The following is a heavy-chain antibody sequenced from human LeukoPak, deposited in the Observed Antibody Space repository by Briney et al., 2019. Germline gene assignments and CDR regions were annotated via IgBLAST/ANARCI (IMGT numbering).Heavy chain of an antibody. J-gene: IGHJ4*02. D-gene: IGHD6-6*01. Sequence: PSETLSLTCSVSGGSISSSSYYWGWIRQPPGKGLEWIGSINYNGNTYYNASLKSRVTISVDTSKNQFSLKLDSATAADTAVYYCASPSTSSSAYEYWGQGTLVTVSP. CDR2: INYNGNT. V-gene: IGHV4-39*01. CDR3: ASPSTSSSAYEY. CDR1: GGSISSSSYY.